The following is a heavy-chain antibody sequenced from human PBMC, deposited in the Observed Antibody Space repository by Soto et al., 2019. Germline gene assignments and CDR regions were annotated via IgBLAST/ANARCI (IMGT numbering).Heavy chain of an antibody. D-gene: IGHD2-8*02. V-gene: IGHV3-48*03. CDR1: GFTFSSYE. CDR3: VRDLHEPLATDALRVAN. CDR2: ISSTGSGT. Sequence: EMQLVESGGGLVQPGGSLRLFCAASGFTFSSYEMHWVRQAPGKGLEWISYISSTGSGTLYADSVRGRFTMSRDNTKNSVSLQMSSLRAEDTAVYYCVRDLHEPLATDALRVANWGQGTQVTVSS. J-gene: IGHJ4*02.